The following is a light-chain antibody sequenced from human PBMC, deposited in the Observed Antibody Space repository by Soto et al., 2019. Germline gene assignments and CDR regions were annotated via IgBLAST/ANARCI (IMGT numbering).Light chain of an antibody. Sequence: QSVLTQPASVSGSPGQSITISCTGTNSDIGTYNYVSWYQQYPGKAPKLMIYEVSSRPSGVSNRFSASKSDNTASLTISGLQAEDEADYYCTSYTSRNKEVVFGGGTKVTVL. CDR2: EVS. CDR1: NSDIGTYNY. CDR3: TSYTSRNKEVV. V-gene: IGLV2-14*01. J-gene: IGLJ3*02.